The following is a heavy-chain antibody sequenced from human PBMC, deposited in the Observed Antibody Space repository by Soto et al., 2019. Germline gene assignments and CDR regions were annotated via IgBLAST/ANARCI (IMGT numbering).Heavy chain of an antibody. CDR2: INAGIGTA. CDR1: GYTFTSYA. Sequence: ASVKVSCKASGYTFTSYAMHWVRQAPGQRLEWMGWINAGIGTAKYAQKFQGRVTITRDESTSTAYMELSSLRSEDTAVYYCARDEVGATRRGLDNYYYYSVMDVWGQGTTVTVSS. J-gene: IGHJ6*02. D-gene: IGHD1-26*01. CDR3: ARDEVGATRRGLDNYYYYSVMDV. V-gene: IGHV1-3*01.